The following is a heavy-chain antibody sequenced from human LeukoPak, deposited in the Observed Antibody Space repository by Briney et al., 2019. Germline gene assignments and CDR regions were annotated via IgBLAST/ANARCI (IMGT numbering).Heavy chain of an antibody. D-gene: IGHD3-22*01. J-gene: IGHJ4*02. CDR2: IYYSGST. CDR3: ARGYYYDSSGQSDYFDY. CDR1: GGSISSSSYY. V-gene: IGHV4-39*01. Sequence: PSETLSLTCTVSGGSISSSSYYWGWIRQPPGKGLEWIGSIYYSGSTYYNPSLKSRVTISVDTSKNQFSLKLSSVTAADTAVCYCARGYYYDSSGQSDYFDYWGQGTLVTVSS.